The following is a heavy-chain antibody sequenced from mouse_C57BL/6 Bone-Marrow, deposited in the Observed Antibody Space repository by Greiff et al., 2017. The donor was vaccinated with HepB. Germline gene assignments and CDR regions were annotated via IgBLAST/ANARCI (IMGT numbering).Heavy chain of an antibody. V-gene: IGHV1-50*01. J-gene: IGHJ3*01. CDR3: ENRASLHSWYAY. CDR1: GFTFTSYW. CDR2: IDPSDSYI. Sequence: QVQLQQSGAELVKPGASVKLSCKASGFTFTSYWMHWVKQRPGQGLEWIGEIDPSDSYINYTQKFQGKATMTVDTSSSTAYMQLSSLTSEDSAVYYGENRASLHSWYAYWGQGTRVTVSA.